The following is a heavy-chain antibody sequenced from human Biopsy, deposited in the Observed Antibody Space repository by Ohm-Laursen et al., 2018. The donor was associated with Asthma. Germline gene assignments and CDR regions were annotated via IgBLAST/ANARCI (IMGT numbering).Heavy chain of an antibody. Sequence: SLRLSCSASGFTFGSYGLHWVRQAPGKGLEWVADIWFDGSNKHYADSVKGRFTISRDNSKNTLYLQMNSLTGEDTAVYYCAKDKGGPRIGVAGTFDHWGQGTLVTVSS. CDR1: GFTFGSYG. J-gene: IGHJ4*02. V-gene: IGHV3-33*06. D-gene: IGHD6-13*01. CDR2: IWFDGSNK. CDR3: AKDKGGPRIGVAGTFDH.